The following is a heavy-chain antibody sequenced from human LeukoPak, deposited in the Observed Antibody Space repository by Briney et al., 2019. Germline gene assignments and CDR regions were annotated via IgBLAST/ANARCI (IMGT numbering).Heavy chain of an antibody. Sequence: ASVKVSCKASGYTFTMFYMHWVRQAPGQGLEWMGIINPSDDNTGYAQKFQGRVTVTRDTSTSTVYMELSSLRSEGTAVYYCARGYEILTGYYEFDYWGQGTLVSVSS. CDR2: INPSDDNT. D-gene: IGHD3-9*01. CDR1: GYTFTMFY. V-gene: IGHV1-46*01. J-gene: IGHJ4*02. CDR3: ARGYEILTGYYEFDY.